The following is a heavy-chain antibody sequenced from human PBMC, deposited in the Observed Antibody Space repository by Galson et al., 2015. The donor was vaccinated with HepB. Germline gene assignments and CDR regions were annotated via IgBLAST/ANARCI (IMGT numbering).Heavy chain of an antibody. CDR1: GFTFTSSA. CDR2: IVVGSGNT. CDR3: AAVAVGANYYYYGMDV. Sequence: SVKVSCKASGFTFTSSAMQWVRQARGQRLGWIGWIVVGSGNTNYAQKFQERVTITRDMSTSTAYMELSSLRSEDTAVYYCAAVAVGANYYYYGMDVWGQGTTVTVSS. V-gene: IGHV1-58*02. D-gene: IGHD1-26*01. J-gene: IGHJ6*02.